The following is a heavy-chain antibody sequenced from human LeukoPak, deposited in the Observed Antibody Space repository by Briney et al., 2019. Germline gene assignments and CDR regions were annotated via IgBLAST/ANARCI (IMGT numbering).Heavy chain of an antibody. V-gene: IGHV3-30*04. CDR2: ISYDGSNK. Sequence: GGSLRLSCAASGFTFSSYAMHWVRQAPGKGLERVAVISYDGSNKYYADSVKGRFTISRDNSKNTLYLQMNSLRAEDTAVYYCARAPVLRYFDWLLYNGDAFDIWGQGTMVTVSS. D-gene: IGHD3-9*01. J-gene: IGHJ3*02. CDR1: GFTFSSYA. CDR3: ARAPVLRYFDWLLYNGDAFDI.